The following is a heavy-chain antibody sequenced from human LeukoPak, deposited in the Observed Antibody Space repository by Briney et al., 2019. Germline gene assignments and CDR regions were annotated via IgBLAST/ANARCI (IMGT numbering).Heavy chain of an antibody. V-gene: IGHV1-2*02. Sequence: EASVKVSCKASGYSFTGYFLHWVRQASGQGLEWMGWINPNSGGTSFAQKFQGRVTMTRDTSISTAYMELSRLRSDDTAVYYCARVGFCSGGLCPYYFDYWGQGTLVTVSS. J-gene: IGHJ4*02. CDR1: GYSFTGYF. CDR2: INPNSGGT. CDR3: ARVGFCSGGLCPYYFDY. D-gene: IGHD2-15*01.